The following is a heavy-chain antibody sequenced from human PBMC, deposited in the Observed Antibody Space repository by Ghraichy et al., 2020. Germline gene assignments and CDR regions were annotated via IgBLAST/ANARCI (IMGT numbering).Heavy chain of an antibody. CDR2: IYSGGST. CDR3: ARDMAAAGRYNWFDP. D-gene: IGHD6-13*01. J-gene: IGHJ5*02. V-gene: IGHV3-66*01. Sequence: GGSLRLSCAASGFTVSSNYMSWVRQAPGKGLEWVSVIYSGGSTYYADSVKGRFTISRDNSKNTLYLQMNSLRAEDTAVYYCARDMAAAGRYNWFDPWGQGTLVTVSS. CDR1: GFTVSSNY.